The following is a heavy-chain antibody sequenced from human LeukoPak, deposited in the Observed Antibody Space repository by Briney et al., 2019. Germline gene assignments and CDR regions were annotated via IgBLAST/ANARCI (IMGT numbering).Heavy chain of an antibody. CDR1: GFSFTSYG. CDR3: ARVSESGNSDY. CDR2: IWYDGTNK. V-gene: IGHV3-33*01. D-gene: IGHD4-23*01. J-gene: IGHJ4*02. Sequence: GGSLRLSCAASGFSFTSYGMHWVRRAPGKGLEWVAVIWYDGTNKHYADSVKGRYTISRDTSNNMLYLQMNSLRAEDTAVYYCARVSESGNSDYWGQGTLVTVSS.